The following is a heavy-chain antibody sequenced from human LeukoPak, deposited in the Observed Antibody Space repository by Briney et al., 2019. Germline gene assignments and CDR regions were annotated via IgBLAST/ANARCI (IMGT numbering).Heavy chain of an antibody. CDR1: GXX. CDR3: ARGRDPVVVVAATLEIPLYGMDV. J-gene: IGHJ6*02. V-gene: IGHV4-34*01. CDR2: INHSGST. Sequence: GXXWSWIRQPXXKXLEWIGEINHSGSTNYNPSLKSRVTISVDTSKNQFSLKLSSVTAADTAVYYCARGRDPVVVVAATLEIPLYGMDVWGQGTTVTVSS. D-gene: IGHD2-15*01.